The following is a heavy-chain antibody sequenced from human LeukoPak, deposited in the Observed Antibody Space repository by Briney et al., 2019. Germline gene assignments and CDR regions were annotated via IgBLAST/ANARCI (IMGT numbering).Heavy chain of an antibody. CDR2: ISSKGSYT. CDR3: ARIDAFDI. J-gene: IGHJ3*02. CDR1: GFTFSNYN. Sequence: GGSLRLSCAASGFTFSNYNMNWVRQAPGKGLEWVSYISSKGSYTYYADSVKGRFTISRDNAKNSLYLQMNSLRAEDTAVYYCARIDAFDIWGQGTMVTVSS. V-gene: IGHV3-21*06.